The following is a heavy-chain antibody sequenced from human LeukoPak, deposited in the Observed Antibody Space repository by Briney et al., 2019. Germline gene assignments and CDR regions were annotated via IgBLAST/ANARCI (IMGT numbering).Heavy chain of an antibody. CDR3: ARDHEYYYDSSGFDY. J-gene: IGHJ4*02. D-gene: IGHD3-22*01. Sequence: GASVKVSCKASGYTFTGYYMHWVRQAPGQGLEWMGRINPNSGGTNYAQKFQGRVTMTRDTSISTAYVELSRLRSDDTAVYYCARDHEYYYDSSGFDYWGQGTLVTVSS. CDR1: GYTFTGYY. CDR2: INPNSGGT. V-gene: IGHV1-2*06.